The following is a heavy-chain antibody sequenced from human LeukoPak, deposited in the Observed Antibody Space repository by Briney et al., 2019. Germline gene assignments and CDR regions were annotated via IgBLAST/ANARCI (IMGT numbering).Heavy chain of an antibody. V-gene: IGHV4-30-4*01. J-gene: IGHJ4*02. D-gene: IGHD2-2*02. CDR3: ARVLPLYYSFDY. CDR1: GGSISSGDYY. Sequence: SETLSLTCTVSGGSISSGDYYWSWVRQPPGKCLGWMGYIYDSGSTYYNPSLKSRFTISVDTSKNQFSLKLSSGTAADTAVYYCARVLPLYYSFDYWGQGTLVTVSS. CDR2: IYDSGST.